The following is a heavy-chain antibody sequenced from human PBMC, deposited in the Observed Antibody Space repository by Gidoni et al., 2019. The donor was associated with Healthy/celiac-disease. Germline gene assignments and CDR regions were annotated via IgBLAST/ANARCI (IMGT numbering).Heavy chain of an antibody. J-gene: IGHJ4*02. D-gene: IGHD6-13*01. CDR3: ARVYSSSWYEFDY. Sequence: EVQLVESGGGLVKPGGSLRLSCAASGFTFSSYSMNWVRQAPGKGLEWVSSISSSSSYIYYADSGKGRFTISRDNAKNSLYLQMNSLRAEDTAVYYCARVYSSSWYEFDYWGQGTLVTVSS. V-gene: IGHV3-21*01. CDR2: ISSSSSYI. CDR1: GFTFSSYS.